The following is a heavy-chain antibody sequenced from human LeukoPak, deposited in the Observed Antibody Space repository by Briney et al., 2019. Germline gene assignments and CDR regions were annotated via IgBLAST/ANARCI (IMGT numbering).Heavy chain of an antibody. CDR1: GFTFSRHW. V-gene: IGHV3-7*03. D-gene: IGHD1-26*01. Sequence: GGSLRLSCAASGFTFSRHWMTWVRQAPGKGLEWVANIKHDGSEKNYVDSVMGRFTISRDNAKNSLYLQMNSLRAEDTAVYYCAAAWELGYWGQGTLVTVSS. J-gene: IGHJ4*02. CDR3: AAAWELGY. CDR2: IKHDGSEK.